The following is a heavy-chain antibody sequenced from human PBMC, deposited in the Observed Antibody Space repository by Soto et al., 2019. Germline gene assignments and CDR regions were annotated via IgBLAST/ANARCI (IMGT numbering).Heavy chain of an antibody. CDR2: IYPSDSDT. Sequence: GESLKISFKGSGYNFAGYWIAWVRQMPGKGLELMGIIYPSDSDTRYRPSFQGQVTISADKSISSAYLQWSSLRASDTAMYYCARGGASTRTFDYWGQGTPVTVS. V-gene: IGHV5-51*01. J-gene: IGHJ4*02. D-gene: IGHD1-1*01. CDR1: GYNFAGYW. CDR3: ARGGASTRTFDY.